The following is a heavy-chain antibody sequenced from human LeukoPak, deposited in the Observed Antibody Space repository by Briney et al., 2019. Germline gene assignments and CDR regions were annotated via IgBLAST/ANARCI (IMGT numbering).Heavy chain of an antibody. J-gene: IGHJ5*02. CDR1: GGTFSSYA. CDR2: IIPILGIA. D-gene: IGHD3-9*01. V-gene: IGHV1-69*04. Sequence: SVKVSCKASGGTFSSYAISWVRQAPGQGLEWMGRIIPILGIANYAQKFQGRVTITADKSTSTAYMELSSLRSEDTAVYYCARRVYDILTGYYSWYDPWGQGTLVTVSS. CDR3: ARRVYDILTGYYSWYDP.